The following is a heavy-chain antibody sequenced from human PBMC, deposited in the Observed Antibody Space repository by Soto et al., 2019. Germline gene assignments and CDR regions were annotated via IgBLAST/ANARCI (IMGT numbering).Heavy chain of an antibody. CDR2: INHSGST. CDR1: GGSFSGYY. J-gene: IGHJ6*02. Sequence: SETLSLTCAVYGGSFSGYYWSWIRQPPGKGLEWSGEINHSGSTNYNPSLKSRVTISVATSKNQFSLKLSSVTAADTAVYYCARYSSSWLGRYYYYYGMDVWGQGTTVTVSS. CDR3: ARYSSSWLGRYYYYYGMDV. D-gene: IGHD6-13*01. V-gene: IGHV4-34*01.